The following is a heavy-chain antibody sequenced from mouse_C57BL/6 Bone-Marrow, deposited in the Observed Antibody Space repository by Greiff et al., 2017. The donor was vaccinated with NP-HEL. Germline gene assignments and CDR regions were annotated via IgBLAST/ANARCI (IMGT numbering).Heavy chain of an antibody. V-gene: IGHV5-6*01. J-gene: IGHJ3*01. Sequence: EVQGVESGGDLVKPGGSLKLSCAASGFTFSSYGMSWVRQTPDKRLEWVATISSGGSYTYYLDSVKGRFTISRDNAKNTLYLQMSSLKSEDTAMYYCARRGYGSSFFAYWGQGTLVTVSA. CDR2: ISSGGSYT. CDR1: GFTFSSYG. CDR3: ARRGYGSSFFAY. D-gene: IGHD1-1*01.